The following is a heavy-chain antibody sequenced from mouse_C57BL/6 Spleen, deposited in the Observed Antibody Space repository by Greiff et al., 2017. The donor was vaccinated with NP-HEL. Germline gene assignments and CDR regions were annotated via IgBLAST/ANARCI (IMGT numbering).Heavy chain of an antibody. CDR2: ILPGSGST. J-gene: IGHJ3*01. CDR3: ARSHSSGYRFAY. D-gene: IGHD3-2*02. CDR1: GYTFTGYW. Sequence: QVQLQQSGAELMKPGASVKLSCKATGYTFTGYWIEWVKQRPGHGLEWIGEILPGSGSTNYNEKFKGKATFTAHTSSNTAYMQLSSLTTEDSAIYYCARSHSSGYRFAYWGQGTLVTVSA. V-gene: IGHV1-9*01.